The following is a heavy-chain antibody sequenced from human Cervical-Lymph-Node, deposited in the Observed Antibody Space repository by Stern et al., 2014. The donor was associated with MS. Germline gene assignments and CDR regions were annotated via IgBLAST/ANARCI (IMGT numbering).Heavy chain of an antibody. V-gene: IGHV3-30*01. J-gene: IGHJ4*02. CDR2: ISFDGSNT. Sequence: VQLVESGGGVVHPGKSLRLSCAASGFPFGSCAMHWVRQAPGKGLEWVAVISFDGSNTYYADSVKGRFTVSRDNSKNTLYLQMNSLRADDTAVYYCAKVENGDRSDYWGQGTRVTVSS. D-gene: IGHD4-17*01. CDR3: AKVENGDRSDY. CDR1: GFPFGSCA.